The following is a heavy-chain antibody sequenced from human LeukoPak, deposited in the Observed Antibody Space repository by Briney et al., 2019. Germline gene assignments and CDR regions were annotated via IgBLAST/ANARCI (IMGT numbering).Heavy chain of an antibody. V-gene: IGHV3-53*01. Sequence: PGGSLRLSCVASGFNVNSKWMSWARQAPGQGLEWLSAITDGGDTYYADSVKGRFTISRDNSKNTLYLQMNSLRAEDTAVYYCAKCRVGAMDDAFDIWGQGTMVTVSS. D-gene: IGHD1-26*01. CDR2: ITDGGDT. J-gene: IGHJ3*02. CDR1: GFNVNSKW. CDR3: AKCRVGAMDDAFDI.